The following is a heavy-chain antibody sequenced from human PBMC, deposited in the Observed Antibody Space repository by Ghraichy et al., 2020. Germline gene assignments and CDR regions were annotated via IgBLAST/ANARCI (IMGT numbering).Heavy chain of an antibody. CDR1: GGSISSSSYY. D-gene: IGHD1-26*01. J-gene: IGHJ4*02. CDR2: NSGST. Sequence: ETLSLTCTVSGGSISSSSYYWGWIRQSPGKGLEWIGSNSGSTYYNPSLKSRVTISVDTSKNQFSLKVRSVTAADTAVYNCASSGSSLGEYYFDYWGQGTLVTVSS. V-gene: IGHV4-39*01. CDR3: ASSGSSLGEYYFDY.